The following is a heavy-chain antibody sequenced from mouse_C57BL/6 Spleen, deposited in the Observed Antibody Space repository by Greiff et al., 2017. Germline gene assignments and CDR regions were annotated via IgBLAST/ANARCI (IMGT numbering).Heavy chain of an antibody. CDR2: IDPETGGT. CDR1: GYTFTDYE. Sequence: QVQLQQSGAELVRPGASVTLSCKASGYTFTDYEMHWVKQTPVHGLEWIGAIDPETGGTAYNQKFKGKAILTADKSSSTAYMELRSLTSVDSAVYYGTRGGLFYYYGSRYFDVWGTGTTVTVSS. CDR3: TRGGLFYYYGSRYFDV. J-gene: IGHJ1*03. D-gene: IGHD1-1*01. V-gene: IGHV1-15*01.